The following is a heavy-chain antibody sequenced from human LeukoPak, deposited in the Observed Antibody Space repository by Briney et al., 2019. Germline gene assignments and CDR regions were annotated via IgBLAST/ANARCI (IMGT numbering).Heavy chain of an antibody. J-gene: IGHJ4*02. CDR1: GFTFSGSA. CDR2: IKQDGSEK. Sequence: GGSLRLSCAASGFTFSGSALHWVRQAPGKGLEWVANIKQDGSEKYYVDSVKGRFTISRDNAKNSLYLQMNSLRAEDTAVYYCARDELSGYDTALIHWGQGTLVTVSS. V-gene: IGHV3-7*01. CDR3: ARDELSGYDTALIH. D-gene: IGHD5-12*01.